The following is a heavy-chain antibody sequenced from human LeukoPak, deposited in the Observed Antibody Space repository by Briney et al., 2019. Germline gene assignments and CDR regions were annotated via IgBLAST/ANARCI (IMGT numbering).Heavy chain of an antibody. Sequence: GASVKVSCKASGYTFTNYSMHWVRQAPGQGLEWMGIINPSSGSTSYAQNFQGRVTLTRDTSTSSIYMELSSLRSEDTAVYYCARVRDGYNDAYDIWGQGTMVTVSS. CDR3: ARVRDGYNDAYDI. D-gene: IGHD5-24*01. J-gene: IGHJ3*02. CDR1: GYTFTNYS. CDR2: INPSSGST. V-gene: IGHV1-46*01.